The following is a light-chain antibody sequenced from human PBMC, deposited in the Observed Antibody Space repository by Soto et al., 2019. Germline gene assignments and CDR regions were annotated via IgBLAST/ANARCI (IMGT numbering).Light chain of an antibody. J-gene: IGKJ1*01. V-gene: IGKV3-15*01. CDR1: QSVSSN. CDR2: GAS. Sequence: EIVMTQSPATLSVSPGERATLSCRASQSVSSNLAWYQQKPGQAPRLLIYGASTRATGIPARFSGSGSGTEFTLTICSRQSEDFEVYYCQQYNNWPPWTFGQGTRVEIK. CDR3: QQYNNWPPWT.